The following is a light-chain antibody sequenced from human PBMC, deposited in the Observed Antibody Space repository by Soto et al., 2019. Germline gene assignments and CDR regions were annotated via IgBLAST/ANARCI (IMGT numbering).Light chain of an antibody. CDR3: AAWDDSLNGFV. CDR2: TNN. J-gene: IGLJ1*01. V-gene: IGLV1-44*01. Sequence: QSVLTQPPSASGAPGQRVTISCSGSSSNIGSNTVNWNQQLPGTAPKLLIYTNNQRPSGVRDRFSGSRSGTSASLAISGLQSEDEADYYCAAWDDSLNGFVFGTGTKVTVL. CDR1: SSNIGSNT.